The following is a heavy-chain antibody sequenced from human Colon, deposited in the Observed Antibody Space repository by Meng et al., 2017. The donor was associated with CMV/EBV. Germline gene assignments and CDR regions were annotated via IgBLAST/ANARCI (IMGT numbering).Heavy chain of an antibody. CDR1: GFSFNAYP. CDR3: ARDVESIVILPSASDA. J-gene: IGHJ5*02. Sequence: GESLKISCAASGFSFNAYPIHWVRQAPGKGLEWVAIVSHDGKNKNYAESVKGRFTISRDNSQNTVNLQMNSLRGDDTALYYCARDVESIVILPSASDAWGQGALVTVSS. V-gene: IGHV3-30*04. CDR2: VSHDGKNK. D-gene: IGHD1-26*01.